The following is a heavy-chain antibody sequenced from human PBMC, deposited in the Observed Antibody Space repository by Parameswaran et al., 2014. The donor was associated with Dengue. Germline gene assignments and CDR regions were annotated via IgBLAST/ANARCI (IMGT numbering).Heavy chain of an antibody. Sequence: AMPGVRQAPGKGLEWVAVISYDGSNKYYADSVKGRFTISRDNSKNTPYLQMNSLRAEDTAVYYCARDSELYYFDYWGQGTWSPSPQ. CDR2: ISYDGSNK. CDR1: A. D-gene: IGHD3-10*01. V-gene: IGHV3-30-3*01. J-gene: IGHJ4*02. CDR3: ARDSELYYFDY.